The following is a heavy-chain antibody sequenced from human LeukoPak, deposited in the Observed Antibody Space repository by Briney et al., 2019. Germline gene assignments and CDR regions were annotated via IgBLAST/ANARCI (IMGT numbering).Heavy chain of an antibody. CDR1: GFTFSSYG. D-gene: IGHD2-15*01. J-gene: IGHJ4*02. Sequence: SGGSLRLSCAASGFTFSSYGMHWVRQAPGKGLEWVAFIRYDGSSKYYADSVKGRFTISRDNSKNTLYLQMNSLRAEDTAVYYCAKSFPLPARLGYCSGGSCPFDYWGQGTLVTVSS. CDR3: AKSFPLPARLGYCSGGSCPFDY. V-gene: IGHV3-30*02. CDR2: IRYDGSSK.